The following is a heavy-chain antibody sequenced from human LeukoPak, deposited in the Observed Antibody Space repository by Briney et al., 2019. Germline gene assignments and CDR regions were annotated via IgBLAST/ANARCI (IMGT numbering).Heavy chain of an antibody. D-gene: IGHD5-18*01. J-gene: IGHJ4*02. CDR1: GFTVSSNY. CDR2: IYAGGST. Sequence: GGSLRLSCAASGFTVSSNYMSWVRQAPGKGLEWVSVIYAGGSTYYADSVKGRFTISRDNSKNTLYLQMNSLRAEDTAVYYCARERVDRGYSYGWGDYWGQGTLVTVSS. CDR3: ARERVDRGYSYGWGDY. V-gene: IGHV3-53*01.